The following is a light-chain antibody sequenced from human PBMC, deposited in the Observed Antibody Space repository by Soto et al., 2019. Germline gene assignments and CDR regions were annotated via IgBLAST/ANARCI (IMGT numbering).Light chain of an antibody. CDR1: QSVSHN. CDR2: GAS. Sequence: EIVMTQSPATLSVSPGETATLSCRTSQSVSHNLAWYQQKPGQAPRLLIFGASTRAPGIPARFSGSGSGTEFTLTISRLQSEDFAVYYCQQYTNWPPWTFGQGTKVEIK. V-gene: IGKV3-15*01. J-gene: IGKJ1*01. CDR3: QQYTNWPPWT.